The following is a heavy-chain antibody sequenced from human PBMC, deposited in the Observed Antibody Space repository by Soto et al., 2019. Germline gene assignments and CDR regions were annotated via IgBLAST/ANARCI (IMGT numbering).Heavy chain of an antibody. V-gene: IGHV3-23*01. D-gene: IGHD1-26*01. CDR1: GFTFSSYA. CDR2: ISGSGGST. CDR3: AKAGDSGSSTTEFDY. J-gene: IGHJ4*02. Sequence: PGGSLRLSCAASGFTFSSYAMSWVRQAPGKGLEWVSAISGSGGSTYYADSVKGRFTISRDNSKNTLYLQMNSLRAEDTAVYYCAKAGDSGSSTTEFDYWGQGTLVTVSS.